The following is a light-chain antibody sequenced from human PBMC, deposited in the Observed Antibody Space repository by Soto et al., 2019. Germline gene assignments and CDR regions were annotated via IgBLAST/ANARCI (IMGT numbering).Light chain of an antibody. CDR2: GNS. J-gene: IGLJ2*01. CDR3: QSYDSSLSAVV. CDR1: SSNIGAGYD. Sequence: QLVLTQPPSASGAPGQRVTISCTGSSSNIGAGYDVHWYQQLPGTAPKLLIYGNSNRPSGVPDRFSGSKSGTSASLAITGLQAEDEADYYCQSYDSSLSAVVFGGGTKLTVL. V-gene: IGLV1-40*01.